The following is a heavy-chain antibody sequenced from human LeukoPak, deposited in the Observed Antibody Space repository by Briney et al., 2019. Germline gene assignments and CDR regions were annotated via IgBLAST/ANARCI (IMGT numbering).Heavy chain of an antibody. CDR2: IRYDGSSK. J-gene: IGHJ5*02. D-gene: IGHD3-22*01. CDR3: AKHPYYQDSLDNWFDP. CDR1: GFTFSSYG. Sequence: GGSLRLSCAASGFTFSSYGMHWARQAPGKGLDWVAFIRYDGSSKWYADSVKGRFTTSRDNSKKTLYLLMNSLIPEDTAAYYCAKHPYYQDSLDNWFDPWGQGTQVTVSS. V-gene: IGHV3-30*02.